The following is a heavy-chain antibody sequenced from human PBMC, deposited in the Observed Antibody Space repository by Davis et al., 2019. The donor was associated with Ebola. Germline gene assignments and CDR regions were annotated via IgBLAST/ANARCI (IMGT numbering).Heavy chain of an antibody. CDR2: IYSGGST. CDR1: GFSVSNNF. D-gene: IGHD3-22*01. J-gene: IGHJ4*02. V-gene: IGHV3-53*05. CDR3: ARDRQYYYESSGYTHYFDY. Sequence: GESLKISCAASGFSVSNNFMSWVRQAPGKGLEGVSFIYSGGSTYYTDSVRGRFTISRDNSKNTLYLQMNNLRAEDTAVYYCARDRQYYYESSGYTHYFDYWGQGTLVTVSS.